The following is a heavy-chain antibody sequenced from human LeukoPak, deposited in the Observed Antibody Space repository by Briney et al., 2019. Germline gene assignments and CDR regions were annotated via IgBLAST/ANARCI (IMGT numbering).Heavy chain of an antibody. D-gene: IGHD2-15*01. CDR1: GGSISSHY. Sequence: SETLSLTRTVSGGSISSHYWTWIRQSPGKGLEWIGDISNSGSTSYNPSLKSRVTISLDTSNNQFSLKLSSVTAADTAVYYCGRDALVGYFSYYYMDVWGKGTTVTVSS. CDR3: GRDALVGYFSYYYMDV. J-gene: IGHJ6*03. V-gene: IGHV4-59*11. CDR2: ISNSGST.